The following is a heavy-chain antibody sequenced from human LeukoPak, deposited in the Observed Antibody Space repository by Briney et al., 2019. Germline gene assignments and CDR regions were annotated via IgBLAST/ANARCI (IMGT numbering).Heavy chain of an antibody. V-gene: IGHV3-48*01. CDR1: GFTFSSYA. Sequence: PGRSLRLSCAASGFTFSSYAMSWVRQAPGKGLEWVSYISSSSSTIYYADSVKGRFTISRDNAKNSLYLQMNSLRAEDTAVYYCARDSGPQTTYYYDSSGYPDAFDIWGQGTMVTVSS. D-gene: IGHD3-22*01. CDR2: ISSSSSTI. J-gene: IGHJ3*02. CDR3: ARDSGPQTTYYYDSSGYPDAFDI.